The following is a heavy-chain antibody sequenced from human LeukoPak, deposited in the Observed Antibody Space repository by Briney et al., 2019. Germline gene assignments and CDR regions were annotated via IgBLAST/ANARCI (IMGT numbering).Heavy chain of an antibody. D-gene: IGHD1-14*01. Sequence: SETLSLTCAVYGGSFSGYYWSWIRQPPGKGLEWIGEINHSGSTDYNPSLKSRVTISVDTSKNQFSLKLSSVTAADTAVYYCARGRGVPKRNHNTGRWFDPWGQGTLVTVSS. V-gene: IGHV4-34*01. CDR3: ARGRGVPKRNHNTGRWFDP. CDR1: GGSFSGYY. CDR2: INHSGST. J-gene: IGHJ5*02.